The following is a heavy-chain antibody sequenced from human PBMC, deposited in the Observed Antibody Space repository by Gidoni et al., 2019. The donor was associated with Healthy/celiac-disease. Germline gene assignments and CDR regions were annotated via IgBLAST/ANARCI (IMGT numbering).Heavy chain of an antibody. CDR2: IRIKAYGGTT. CDR3: TRDFLSYYDSSKAFDI. CDR1: GLTFVDYP. J-gene: IGHJ3*02. D-gene: IGHD3-22*01. Sequence: DAQQVESGGGLVQPWRSLRRPCTASGLTFVDYPLGWFRQAPGKGLEWVGFIRIKAYGGTTEYAASVKGRFTISRDDSKSIAYLQMNSLRTEDTAVYYCTRDFLSYYDSSKAFDIWGQGTMVTVSS. V-gene: IGHV3-49*03.